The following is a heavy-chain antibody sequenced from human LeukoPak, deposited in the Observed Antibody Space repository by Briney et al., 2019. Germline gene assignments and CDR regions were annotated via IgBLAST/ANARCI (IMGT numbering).Heavy chain of an antibody. Sequence: PSETLSLTCTVSGGSISSSSHYWGWIRQPPGKGLEWIGSIYYSGSTYYNPSLKSRVTISVDTSKNQFSLKLSSVTAADTAVYYCARETSQKGAHYMDVWGKGTTVTISS. D-gene: IGHD3-16*01. J-gene: IGHJ6*03. CDR2: IYYSGST. V-gene: IGHV4-39*07. CDR1: GGSISSSSHY. CDR3: ARETSQKGAHYMDV.